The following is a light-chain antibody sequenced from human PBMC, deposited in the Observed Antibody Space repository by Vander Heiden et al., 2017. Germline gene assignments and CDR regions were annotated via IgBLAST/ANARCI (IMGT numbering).Light chain of an antibody. CDR1: NIGSKS. Sequence: SYVLTQPPSVSVAPGQTARITCGGNNIGSKSVHWYQQKPGQAPALVVYDDSDRPSGSPERVAGSNSGNTATLTISRVEAGEEADDYCQVWDSSSDHPEVVFGGGTKLTVL. CDR2: DDS. J-gene: IGLJ2*01. V-gene: IGLV3-21*02. CDR3: QVWDSSSDHPEVV.